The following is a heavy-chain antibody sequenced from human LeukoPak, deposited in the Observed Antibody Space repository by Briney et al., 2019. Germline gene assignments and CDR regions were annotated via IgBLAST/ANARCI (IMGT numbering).Heavy chain of an antibody. CDR2: MNPNSGNT. V-gene: IGHV1-8*03. Sequence: ASVKVSCKASGYTFTSYDINWVRQATGQGLEWMGWMNPNSGNTGYAQKFQGRVTITRNTSISTAYMELSSLRSEDTAVYYCARAGSIVGANVYWGQGTLVTVSS. J-gene: IGHJ4*02. CDR3: ARAGSIVGANVY. D-gene: IGHD1-26*01. CDR1: GYTFTSYD.